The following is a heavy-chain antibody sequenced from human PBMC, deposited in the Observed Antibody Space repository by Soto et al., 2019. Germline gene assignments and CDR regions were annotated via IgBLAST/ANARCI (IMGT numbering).Heavy chain of an antibody. Sequence: QVQLVQSGAEVKKPGASVKVSCKASGYTFTSYAMHWVRQAPGQRLEWMGWINAGNGNTKYSQKFQGRVTITRDTSARTDYMELSRLRSEDTAVYYCARDLNCDYVWGSYRYEAGFDYWCQGTLVTVSS. CDR3: ARDLNCDYVWGSYRYEAGFDY. J-gene: IGHJ4*02. D-gene: IGHD3-16*02. CDR1: GYTFTSYA. V-gene: IGHV1-3*01. CDR2: INAGNGNT.